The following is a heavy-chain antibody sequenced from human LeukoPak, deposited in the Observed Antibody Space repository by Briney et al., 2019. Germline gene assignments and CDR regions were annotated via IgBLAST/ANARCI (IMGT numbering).Heavy chain of an antibody. CDR3: ARDGHGVGATKYYFDY. Sequence: GGSLRLSCAASGFTFSSYSMNWVRQAPGKRLEWVSSISSSSSYIYYADSVKGRFTISRDNAKNSLYLQVNSLRAEDTAVYYCARDGHGVGATKYYFDYWGQGTLVTVSS. J-gene: IGHJ4*02. CDR1: GFTFSSYS. D-gene: IGHD1-26*01. CDR2: ISSSSSYI. V-gene: IGHV3-21*01.